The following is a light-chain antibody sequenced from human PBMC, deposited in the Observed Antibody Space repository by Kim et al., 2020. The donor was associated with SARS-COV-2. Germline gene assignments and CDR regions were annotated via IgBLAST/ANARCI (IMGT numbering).Light chain of an antibody. J-gene: IGKJ4*01. CDR3: QQYNKWPPLT. Sequence: SPGERATLSCRASQSVKDTLAWYQQKPGQPPRLLIYGASTRATGIPARFSGSGSGTEFTLTISSLQSEDVGVYYCQQYNKWPPLTFGGGTKVDIK. V-gene: IGKV3-15*01. CDR2: GAS. CDR1: QSVKDT.